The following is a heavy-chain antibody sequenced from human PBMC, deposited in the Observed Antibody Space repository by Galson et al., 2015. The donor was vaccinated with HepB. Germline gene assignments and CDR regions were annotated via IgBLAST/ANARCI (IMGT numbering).Heavy chain of an antibody. CDR1: GFTFSSYG. CDR2: ISYDGSNK. Sequence: SLRLSCAASGFTFSSYGMHWVRQAPGKGLEWVAVISYDGSNKYYADSVKGRFTISRDNSKNTLYLQMNSLRAEDTAVYYCAKDRYGDSTPYYFDYWGQGTLVTVSS. CDR3: AKDRYGDSTPYYFDY. D-gene: IGHD4-17*01. J-gene: IGHJ4*02. V-gene: IGHV3-30*18.